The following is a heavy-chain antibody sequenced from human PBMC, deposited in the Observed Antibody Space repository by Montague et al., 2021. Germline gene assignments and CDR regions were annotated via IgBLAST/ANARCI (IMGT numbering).Heavy chain of an antibody. Sequence: CAISGDSVSSNSVTRHWIRQSPPRGLEWLGRTYYRSKWANDYALSVRSRITFNPDTSKNQFSLQLDSVTPEDTAVYYCVRQSVSGKFDYWGQGTWVTVSS. J-gene: IGHJ4*02. CDR3: VRQSVSGKFDY. CDR1: GDSVSSNSVT. CDR2: TYYRSKWAN. V-gene: IGHV6-1*01. D-gene: IGHD6-19*01.